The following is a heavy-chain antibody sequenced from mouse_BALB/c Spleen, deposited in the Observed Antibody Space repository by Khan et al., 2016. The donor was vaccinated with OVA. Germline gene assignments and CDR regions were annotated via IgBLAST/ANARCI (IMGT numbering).Heavy chain of an antibody. D-gene: IGHD1-1*01. Sequence: DLVKPGASVKLSCKASGYTFTSYWINWIKQRPGQGLEWIGRIAPGSGSTYSNELFKGKATLTVDTSSSTAYIKLSSLSSEDSAVYFCARSNDYGRSLYAMDYWGQGTSVTVSS. CDR2: IAPGSGST. V-gene: IGHV1S41*01. CDR3: ARSNDYGRSLYAMDY. CDR1: GYTFTSYW. J-gene: IGHJ4*01.